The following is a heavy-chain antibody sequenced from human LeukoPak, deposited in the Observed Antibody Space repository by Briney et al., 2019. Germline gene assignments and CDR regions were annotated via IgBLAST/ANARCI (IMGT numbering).Heavy chain of an antibody. Sequence: SETLSLTCTVSGGSISSSSYYWGWIRQPPRKGLEWIGSIYYSGSTYYNPSLKSRVTISVDTSKNQFSLKLSSVTAADTAVYYCARVVGGSIFGVAFFLNWFDPWGQGTLVTVSS. D-gene: IGHD3-3*01. CDR1: GGSISSSSYY. V-gene: IGHV4-39*07. CDR3: ARVVGGSIFGVAFFLNWFDP. CDR2: IYYSGST. J-gene: IGHJ5*02.